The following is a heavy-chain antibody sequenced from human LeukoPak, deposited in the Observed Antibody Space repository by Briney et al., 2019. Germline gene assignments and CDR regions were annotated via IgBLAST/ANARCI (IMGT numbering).Heavy chain of an antibody. CDR3: ARLGGYYDPFYY. D-gene: IGHD3-22*01. CDR2: IYTSGIT. CDR1: GGSISSYY. Sequence: PSETLSLTCTVSGGSISSYYWSWVRQPPGKGLEWIGYIYTSGITNYNPSLKSRVTMSEDTSKNQFSLKLSSVTAADTAVYYCARLGGYYDPFYYWGQGTLVTVSS. J-gene: IGHJ4*02. V-gene: IGHV4-4*09.